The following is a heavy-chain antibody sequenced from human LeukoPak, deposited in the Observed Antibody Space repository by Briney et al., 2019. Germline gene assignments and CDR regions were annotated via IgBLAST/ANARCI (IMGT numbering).Heavy chain of an antibody. J-gene: IGHJ4*02. Sequence: SETLSLTCTVSGGSISSYYWSWIRQPPGKGLEWIGYIYYSGSTNYNPSLKSRVTISVDTSKNQFSLKLCSVTAADTAVYYCARGDSMVYFDYWGQGTLVTVSS. CDR2: IYYSGST. CDR3: ARGDSMVYFDY. CDR1: GGSISSYY. D-gene: IGHD3-10*01. V-gene: IGHV4-59*01.